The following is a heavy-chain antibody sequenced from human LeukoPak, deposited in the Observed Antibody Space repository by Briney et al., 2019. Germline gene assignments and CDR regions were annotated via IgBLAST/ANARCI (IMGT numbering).Heavy chain of an antibody. Sequence: GGSLRLSCAASGFTFSGYNMNWVRQAPGKGLEWVSCISSSSGNIYYADSVKGRFTISRDNAKNSLYLQMNSLRAEDTAVCYCARGDIAAAADFWGQGTQVTVSS. V-gene: IGHV3-21*01. D-gene: IGHD6-13*01. J-gene: IGHJ4*02. CDR1: GFTFSGYN. CDR3: ARGDIAAAADF. CDR2: ISSSSGNI.